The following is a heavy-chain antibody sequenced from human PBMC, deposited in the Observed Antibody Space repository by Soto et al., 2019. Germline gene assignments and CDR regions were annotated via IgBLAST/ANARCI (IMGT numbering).Heavy chain of an antibody. CDR1: GYTFTSYA. V-gene: IGHV1-3*01. D-gene: IGHD6-13*01. CDR3: ARDLTSSWYGGNWFEP. J-gene: IGHJ5*02. Sequence: ASVKVSCKASGYTFTSYAMHWVRQAPGQRLEWMGWINAGNGNTKYSQKFQGRVTITRDTSASTAYMELSSLRSEDTAVYYCARDLTSSWYGGNWFEPWGQGTLVTVSS. CDR2: INAGNGNT.